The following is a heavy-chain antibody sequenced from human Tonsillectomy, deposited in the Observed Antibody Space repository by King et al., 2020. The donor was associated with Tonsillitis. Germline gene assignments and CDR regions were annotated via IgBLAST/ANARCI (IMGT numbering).Heavy chain of an antibody. J-gene: IGHJ4*02. D-gene: IGHD4-17*01. CDR1: GFTFSSYA. V-gene: IGHV3-30-3*01. Sequence: VQLVESGGGVVQPGRSLRLSCAASGFTFSSYAMHWVRQAPGKGLEGVAVISYDGSNKYYADSVKGRFTISRDNSKNTLYLQMNSLRAEDTTVYYCARQGKNYGDYVGYFDYWGQGTLVTVSS. CDR2: ISYDGSNK. CDR3: ARQGKNYGDYVGYFDY.